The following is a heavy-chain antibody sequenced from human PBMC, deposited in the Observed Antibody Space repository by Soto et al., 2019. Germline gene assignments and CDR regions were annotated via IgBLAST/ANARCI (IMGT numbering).Heavy chain of an antibody. D-gene: IGHD6-6*01. CDR3: ARDSSSYRSPYAY. J-gene: IGHJ4*02. Sequence: PSQTLSLTCAIFGGSVASNRAAWKWFRQSPSRGLEWLGRTYYRSKWYNDYAVSVKSRITINPDTSKNQFSLQLNSVTPEDTAVYYCARDSSSYRSPYAYRSQRTLDTVSS. V-gene: IGHV6-1*01. CDR1: GGSVASNRAA. CDR2: TYYRSKWYN.